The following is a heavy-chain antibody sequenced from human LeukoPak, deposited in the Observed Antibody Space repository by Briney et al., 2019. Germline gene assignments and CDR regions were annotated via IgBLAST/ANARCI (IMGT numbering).Heavy chain of an antibody. CDR2: IYPGDSDT. J-gene: IGHJ4*02. CDR3: ARTRRGYYRITDD. V-gene: IGHV5-51*01. Sequence: GESLKISCKGSGYTFSNNWIAWVRQRPGRGLEWMGIIYPGDSDTRYSPSFEGQVIISADKSLGTAYLKWSSLKASDTAMYYCARTRRGYYRITDDWGQGTLVTVSS. D-gene: IGHD2-8*01. CDR1: GYTFSNNW.